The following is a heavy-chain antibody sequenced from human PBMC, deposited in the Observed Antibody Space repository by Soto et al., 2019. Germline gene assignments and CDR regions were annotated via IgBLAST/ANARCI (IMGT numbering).Heavy chain of an antibody. CDR2: IIPLFRKT. J-gene: IGHJ6*02. CDR3: ARARLSNGYKNIYFFYGLVV. V-gene: IGHV1-69*13. Sequence: GASVKVSCKASGDMFRNSAFSWVRQAPGQGLAWMGVIIPLFRKTDVAQKFQGRVNFTADESTSSLYMEVSSLTSEDTAVYYCARARLSNGYKNIYFFYGLVVWGQGHTVTLSS. D-gene: IGHD5-18*01. CDR1: GDMFRNSA.